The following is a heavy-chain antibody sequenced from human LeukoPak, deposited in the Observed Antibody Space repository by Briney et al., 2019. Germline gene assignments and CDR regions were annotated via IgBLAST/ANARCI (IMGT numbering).Heavy chain of an antibody. CDR2: ISSSSSYI. V-gene: IGHV3-21*01. D-gene: IGHD3-10*01. CDR1: GFTFSSYS. Sequence: GGSLRLSCAASGFTFSSYSMNWVRQAPGKGLEWVSSISSSSSYIYYADSVKGRFTISRDNAKNSLYLQMNSLRAEDTAVYYCARVNGSGSYHAPSYYYMDVWGKGTTVTVSS. J-gene: IGHJ6*03. CDR3: ARVNGSGSYHAPSYYYMDV.